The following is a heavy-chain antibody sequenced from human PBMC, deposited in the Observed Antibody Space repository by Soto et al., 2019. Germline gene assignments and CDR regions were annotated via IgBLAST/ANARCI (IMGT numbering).Heavy chain of an antibody. CDR2: IIPIFGTA. CDR1: GGTFSGYA. D-gene: IGHD2-2*01. Sequence: GASVKVSCKASGGTFSGYAISWVRQAPGQGLEWMGGIIPIFGTANYAQKFQGRVTITADKSTSTAYMELSSLRSEDTAVYYCARDRGCQLLKTLYGMDVWGQGTTVTVS. V-gene: IGHV1-69*06. J-gene: IGHJ6*02. CDR3: ARDRGCQLLKTLYGMDV.